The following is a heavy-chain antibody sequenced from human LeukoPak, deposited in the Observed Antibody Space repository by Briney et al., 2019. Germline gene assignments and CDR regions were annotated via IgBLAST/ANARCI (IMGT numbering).Heavy chain of an antibody. D-gene: IGHD3-22*01. CDR2: INPSGGST. Sequence: ASVKVSCKASGGTFSSYAISWVRQAPGQGLEWMGIINPSGGSTSYAQKFQGRVTMTRDTSTSTVYMELSSLRSEDTAVYYCAREGITTTSVGSGSAFDIWGQGTMVTVSS. J-gene: IGHJ3*02. V-gene: IGHV1-46*01. CDR1: GGTFSSYA. CDR3: AREGITTTSVGSGSAFDI.